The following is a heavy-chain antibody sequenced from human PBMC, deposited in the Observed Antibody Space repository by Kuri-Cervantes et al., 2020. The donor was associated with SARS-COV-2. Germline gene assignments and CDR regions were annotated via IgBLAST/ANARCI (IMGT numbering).Heavy chain of an antibody. J-gene: IGHJ4*02. CDR2: INHSGST. CDR1: GGSFSGYY. Sequence: SETLSLTCAVYGGSFSGYYWSWIRQPPGKGLEWIGEINHSGSTNYNPSLKSRVTVSVDTSKNQFSLKLSSVTAADTAVYYCARQAKLLLWFGVVDSWGKGSLVTVSS. D-gene: IGHD3-10*01. CDR3: ARQAKLLLWFGVVDS. V-gene: IGHV4-34*01.